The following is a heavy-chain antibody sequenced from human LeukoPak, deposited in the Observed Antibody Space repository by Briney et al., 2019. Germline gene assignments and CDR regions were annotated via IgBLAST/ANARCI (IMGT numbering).Heavy chain of an antibody. Sequence: PGGSLRLPYAASGFTFSSYVMTWVRQAPGKGLEWVSGISGSGGSTYHADSVKGRFTISRDNSKNTLYLQRNTLRADDTAVYYCAKDKRSVKHADAFDVWGQGTMVTVSS. J-gene: IGHJ3*01. CDR2: ISGSGGST. V-gene: IGHV3-23*01. D-gene: IGHD3-3*01. CDR3: AKDKRSVKHADAFDV. CDR1: GFTFSSYV.